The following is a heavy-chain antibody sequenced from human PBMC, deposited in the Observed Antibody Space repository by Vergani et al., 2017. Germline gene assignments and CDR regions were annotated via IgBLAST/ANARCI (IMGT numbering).Heavy chain of an antibody. J-gene: IGHJ6*02. Sequence: EVQLVESGGGLVQPGRSLRLSCTASGFTFGDYAMSWVRQAPGKGLEWVGFIRSKAYGGTTEYAASVKGRFTISRDDSKSIAYLQMNSLKTEDTAVYYCTRARAAAGRVYYYYGMDVWGQGTTVTVSS. CDR2: IRSKAYGGTT. CDR3: TRARAAAGRVYYYYGMDV. D-gene: IGHD6-13*01. CDR1: GFTFGDYA. V-gene: IGHV3-49*04.